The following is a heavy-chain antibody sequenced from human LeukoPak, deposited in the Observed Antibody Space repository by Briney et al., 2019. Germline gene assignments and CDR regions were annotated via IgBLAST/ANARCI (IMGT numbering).Heavy chain of an antibody. CDR3: ARLRCSSTSCLFDY. CDR2: IYSGGST. J-gene: IGHJ4*02. V-gene: IGHV3-53*01. D-gene: IGHD2-2*01. Sequence: GGSLRLSCAASGFTVSSNYMSWVRQAPGKGLEWVSVIYSGGSTYYADSVKGRFTISRDNSKNTLYLQMNSLRAEDTAVYYCARLRCSSTSCLFDYWGQGTLVTVSS. CDR1: GFTVSSNY.